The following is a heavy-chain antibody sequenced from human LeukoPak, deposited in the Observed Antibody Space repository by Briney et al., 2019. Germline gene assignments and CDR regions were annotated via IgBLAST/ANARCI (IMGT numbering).Heavy chain of an antibody. D-gene: IGHD6-19*01. CDR3: ARHTYSSGWYKWGFDY. CDR1: GGSISSYY. V-gene: IGHV4-59*08. J-gene: IGHJ4*02. Sequence: SETLSLTCTVSGGSISSYYWSWIRAPPGQGLGWRGFIYYSGSTNYNPSLKSRVTISVDTSKNQFSLKLSSVTAADTAVCYCARHTYSSGWYKWGFDYWGQGTLVTVSS. CDR2: IYYSGST.